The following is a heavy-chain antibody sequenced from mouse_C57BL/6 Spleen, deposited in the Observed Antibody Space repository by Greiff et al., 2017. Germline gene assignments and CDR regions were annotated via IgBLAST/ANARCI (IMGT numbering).Heavy chain of an antibody. D-gene: IGHD1-1*01. Sequence: EVQVVESGGGLVKPGGSLKLSCAASGFTFSDYGMHWVRQAPEKGLEWVAYISSGSSTIYYADTVKGRFTISRDNAKNTLFLQMTSLRSEDTAMYYCARGSYWYFDVWGTGTTVTVSS. CDR3: ARGSYWYFDV. V-gene: IGHV5-17*01. CDR2: ISSGSSTI. J-gene: IGHJ1*03. CDR1: GFTFSDYG.